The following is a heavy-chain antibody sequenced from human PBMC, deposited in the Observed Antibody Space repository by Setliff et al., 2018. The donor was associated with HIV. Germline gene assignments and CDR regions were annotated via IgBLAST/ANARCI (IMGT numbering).Heavy chain of an antibody. V-gene: IGHV4-61*02. Sequence: PSETLSLTCTVSGDFISSGNFHWNWIRQPAGKGPEWIGLIYPRGSVSYNPSLMSRVTISLDTSKNQLSLKLSSVTAADTAVYYCTREFFYWGQGILVTVSS. CDR1: GDFISSGNFH. CDR2: IYPRGSV. D-gene: IGHD3-3*01. J-gene: IGHJ4*02. CDR3: TREFFY.